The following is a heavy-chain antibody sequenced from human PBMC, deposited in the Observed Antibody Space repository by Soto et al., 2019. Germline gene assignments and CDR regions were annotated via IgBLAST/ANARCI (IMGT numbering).Heavy chain of an antibody. D-gene: IGHD2-8*01. CDR3: ARHGYCTNGVCYTNYYFDY. V-gene: IGHV4-39*01. CDR2: IYYSGST. J-gene: IGHJ4*02. Sequence: SETLSLTCTVSGGSISSSSYYWGWIRQPPGKGLEWIGSIYYSGSTYYNPSLKSRVTISVDTSKNQFSLKLSSVTAADTAVYYCARHGYCTNGVCYTNYYFDYWGQGTLVTVSS. CDR1: GGSISSSSYY.